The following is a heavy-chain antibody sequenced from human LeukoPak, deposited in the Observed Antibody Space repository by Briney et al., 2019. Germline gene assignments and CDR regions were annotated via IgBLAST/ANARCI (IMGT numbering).Heavy chain of an antibody. CDR2: IRYDGSNK. D-gene: IGHD3-9*01. J-gene: IGHJ4*02. CDR3: AKNHIAFDWLFQTDY. Sequence: PGGSLRLSCAASGFTFSSYGMHWVRQAPGKGLEWVAFIRYDGSNKYYADSVKGRFTISRDNSKNTLYLQMNSLRAEDTAVYYCAKNHIAFDWLFQTDYWGQGTLVTVSS. CDR1: GFTFSSYG. V-gene: IGHV3-30*02.